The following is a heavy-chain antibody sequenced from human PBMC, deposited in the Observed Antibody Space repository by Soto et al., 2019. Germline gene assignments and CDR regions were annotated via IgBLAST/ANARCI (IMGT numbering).Heavy chain of an antibody. Sequence: PSETLSLTCTVSGGSISSGDYYWSWIRQPPGKGLEWIGYIYYSGSTYYNPSLKSRVTISVDTSKNQFSLKLSSVTAADTAVYYGASCLDGSGSSQFAPWGQGTLVTVSS. D-gene: IGHD3-10*01. CDR1: GGSISSGDYY. V-gene: IGHV4-30-4*01. J-gene: IGHJ5*02. CDR3: ASCLDGSGSSQFAP. CDR2: IYYSGST.